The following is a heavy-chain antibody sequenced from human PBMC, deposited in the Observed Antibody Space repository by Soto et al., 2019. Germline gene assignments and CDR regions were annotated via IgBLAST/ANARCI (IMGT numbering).Heavy chain of an antibody. Sequence: PSETLSLTCGVSGGSASSSSWWSLFRQSPGKGLEWIGEIYHAGCPNYNPSFQSRISISLDKSKNSFSLRLTSVTAADAAIYFCARGSSFRGDFDVYGRGPTVTF. CDR2: IYHAGCP. CDR1: GGSASSSSW. V-gene: IGHV4-4*02. CDR3: ARGSSFRGDFDV. D-gene: IGHD2-21*01. J-gene: IGHJ3*01.